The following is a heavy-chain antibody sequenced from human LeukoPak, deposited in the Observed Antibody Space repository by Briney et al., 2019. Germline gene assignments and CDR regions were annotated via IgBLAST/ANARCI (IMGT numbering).Heavy chain of an antibody. CDR1: GGSISSYY. V-gene: IGHV4-59*08. D-gene: IGHD1-26*01. J-gene: IGHJ4*02. CDR2: IYYSGST. Sequence: PSETLSLTCTVSGGSISSYYWSWIRQPPGKGLEWIGYIYYSGSTNYNPSPKSRVTISVDTSKNQFSLKLSSVTAADTAVYYCARLRKVYSGSYYFDYWGQGTLVTVSS. CDR3: ARLRKVYSGSYYFDY.